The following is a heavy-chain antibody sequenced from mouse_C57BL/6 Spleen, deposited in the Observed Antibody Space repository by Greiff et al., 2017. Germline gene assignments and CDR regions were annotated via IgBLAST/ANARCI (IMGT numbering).Heavy chain of an antibody. J-gene: IGHJ3*01. V-gene: IGHV5-17*01. D-gene: IGHD2-1*01. Sequence: EVMLVESGRGLVKPGGSLKLSCAASGFTFSDYGMHWVRQAPEKGLEWVAYISSGSSTVYYADTVKGRFTISRDNAKNTLFLQMTSLRSEDTAMYYCARYGNYPYWGQGTLVTVSA. CDR2: ISSGSSTV. CDR3: ARYGNYPY. CDR1: GFTFSDYG.